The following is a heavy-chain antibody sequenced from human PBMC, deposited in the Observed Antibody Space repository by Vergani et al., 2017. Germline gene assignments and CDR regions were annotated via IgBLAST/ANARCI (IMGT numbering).Heavy chain of an antibody. CDR2: IYYSGST. Sequence: QVQLQESGPGLVKPSETLSLTCTVSGGSISSYYWSWIRQPPGKGLEWIGYIYYSGSTNYNPSLKSRVTIAVDTSKNQFSLKLSSVTAADTAVYYCARDLSRYDFWSGTSGWFDPWGQGTLVTVSS. CDR3: ARDLSRYDFWSGTSGWFDP. J-gene: IGHJ5*02. V-gene: IGHV4-59*01. CDR1: GGSISSYY. D-gene: IGHD3-3*01.